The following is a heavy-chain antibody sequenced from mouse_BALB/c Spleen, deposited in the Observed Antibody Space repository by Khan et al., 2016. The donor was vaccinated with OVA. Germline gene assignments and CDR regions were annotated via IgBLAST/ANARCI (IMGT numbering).Heavy chain of an antibody. V-gene: IGHV3-2*02. CDR1: GYSITSDYA. J-gene: IGHJ2*01. Sequence: EVQLVESGPGLVKPSQSLSLTCTVTGYSITSDYAWNWIRQFPGNKLEWVGYISYSGRTSYNPSLKSRISITRDTSKNQFFLQLSSVTTEDTATYYCARSGTITTVVATDLDYWGQGTTLAGSS. CDR3: ARSGTITTVVATDLDY. D-gene: IGHD1-1*01. CDR2: ISYSGRT.